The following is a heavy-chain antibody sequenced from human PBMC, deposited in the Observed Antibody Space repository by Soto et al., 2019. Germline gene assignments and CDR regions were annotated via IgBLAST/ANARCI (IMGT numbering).Heavy chain of an antibody. V-gene: IGHV1-69*13. CDR1: GGTFSSYA. J-gene: IGHJ6*02. CDR2: IIPIFGTA. CDR3: ARDIDGYKTNPGYYYGMDV. D-gene: IGHD5-12*01. Sequence: ASVKVSCKASGGTFSSYAISWVRQAPGQGLEWMGGIIPIFGTANYAQKFQGRVTITADESTSTAYMELSSLRSEDTAVYYCARDIDGYKTNPGYYYGMDVWGQGTTVTVSS.